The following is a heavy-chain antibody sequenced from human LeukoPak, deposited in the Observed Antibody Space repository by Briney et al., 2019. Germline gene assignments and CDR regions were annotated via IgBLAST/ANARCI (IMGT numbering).Heavy chain of an antibody. CDR3: ARGDYYDSGGYLRYFDS. J-gene: IGHJ4*02. CDR2: INHSGST. D-gene: IGHD3-22*01. Sequence: SETLSLTCAVYGGSFSGYYWSWIRQPPGKGLEWIGEINHSGSTNYNPSLKSRVTISLDMPKSQFSLKLTSVTAADTAVYYCARGDYYDSGGYLRYFDSWGQGTLVTVSS. CDR1: GGSFSGYY. V-gene: IGHV4-34*01.